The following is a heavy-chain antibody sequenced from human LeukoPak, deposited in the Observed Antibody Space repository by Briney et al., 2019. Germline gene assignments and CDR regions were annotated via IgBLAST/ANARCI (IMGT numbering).Heavy chain of an antibody. D-gene: IGHD6-13*01. Sequence: PRGSLRLSCVASGFTFSSYAMHWVRQAPGKGLEWVAVIARDGRDKHHADSVKGRFTISRDNSKNTLYLQMDSLRAEDTAVYFCAKDPRTAAVYYFDYWGQGILVTVSS. CDR3: AKDPRTAAVYYFDY. V-gene: IGHV3-30*18. CDR2: IARDGRDK. CDR1: GFTFSSYA. J-gene: IGHJ4*02.